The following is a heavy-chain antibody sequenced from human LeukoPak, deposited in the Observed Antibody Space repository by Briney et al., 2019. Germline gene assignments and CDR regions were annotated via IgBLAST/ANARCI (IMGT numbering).Heavy chain of an antibody. CDR3: AKGGSYRYFDY. V-gene: IGHV3-23*01. Sequence: GGSLRLSCAAPGFTFSSYAMSWVRQAPGKGLEWVPAISGSGGSTYYADSVKGRFTISRDNSKNTLYLQMNSLRAEDTAVYYCAKGGSYRYFDYWGQGTLVTVSS. J-gene: IGHJ4*02. CDR1: GFTFSSYA. D-gene: IGHD1-26*01. CDR2: ISGSGGST.